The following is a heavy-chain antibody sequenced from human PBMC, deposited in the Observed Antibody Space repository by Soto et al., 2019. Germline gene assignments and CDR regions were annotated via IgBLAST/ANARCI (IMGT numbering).Heavy chain of an antibody. CDR1: GGTFSSYA. Sequence: TSVKVSCKASGGTFSSYAISWVRQAPGQGLEWMGGIIPIFGTANYAQKFQGRVTITADESTSTAYMELSSLRSEDTAVYYCARDRNGGLRFLDYWGQGTLVTAPQ. D-gene: IGHD3-16*01. CDR2: IIPIFGTA. J-gene: IGHJ4*02. V-gene: IGHV1-69*13. CDR3: ARDRNGGLRFLDY.